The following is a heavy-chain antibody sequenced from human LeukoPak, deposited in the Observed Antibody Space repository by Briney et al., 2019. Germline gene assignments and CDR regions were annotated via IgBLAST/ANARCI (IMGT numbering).Heavy chain of an antibody. CDR2: IIPIFGTA. J-gene: IGHJ6*03. Sequence: GASVKVSCKASGGTFSSYAISWGRQAPGQGLEWMGGIIPIFGTANYAQKFQGRVTITTDESTSTAYMELSSLRSEDTAVYHCAGRAPGWFGESVGYYYYYMDVWGKGTTVTVSS. CDR1: GGTFSSYA. V-gene: IGHV1-69*05. D-gene: IGHD3-10*01. CDR3: AGRAPGWFGESVGYYYYYMDV.